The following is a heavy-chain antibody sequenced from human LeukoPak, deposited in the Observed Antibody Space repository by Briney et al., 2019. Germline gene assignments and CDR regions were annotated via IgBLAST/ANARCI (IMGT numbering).Heavy chain of an antibody. CDR2: ISSSGGST. V-gene: IGHV3-64*01. CDR1: GFTFSSYS. J-gene: IGHJ4*02. D-gene: IGHD2-2*01. CDR3: ARTYCSSTSCLVDY. Sequence: TGGSLRLSCAASGFTFSSYSMHWVRQAPGKGLEYVSAISSSGGSTYYANSVKGRFTISRDNSKNTLYLQMGSLRAEDMAVYYCARTYCSSTSCLVDYWGQGTLVTVSS.